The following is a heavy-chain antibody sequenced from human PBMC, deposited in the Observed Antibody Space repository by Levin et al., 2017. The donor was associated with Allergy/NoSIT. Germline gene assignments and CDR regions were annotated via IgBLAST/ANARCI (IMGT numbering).Heavy chain of an antibody. Sequence: ASVKVSCKASGYTFTGYYMHWVRQAPGQGLQWMGWINPNSGGTKYAQKFQGRVTMTRDTSITTAYMELRRLRSDDTAVYYCERDNGRGAEDFDYWGQGTLVTVSS. V-gene: IGHV1-2*02. CDR2: INPNSGGT. D-gene: IGHD1-26*01. J-gene: IGHJ4*02. CDR1: GYTFTGYY. CDR3: ERDNGRGAEDFDY.